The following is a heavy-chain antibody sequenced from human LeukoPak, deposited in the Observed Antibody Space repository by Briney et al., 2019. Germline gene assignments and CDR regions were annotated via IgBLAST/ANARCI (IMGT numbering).Heavy chain of an antibody. D-gene: IGHD1-1*01. CDR2: ISDSGGST. V-gene: IGHV3-23*01. CDR3: AKGRTAVRDTFDV. CDR1: GITLSNYG. Sequence: PGGSLRLSCAVSGITLSNYGMSWVRQAPGKGLEWVAGISDSGGSTNYADSVRGRFTISRDNSKNTLYLQMSSLRAEDTALYYCAKGRTAVRDTFDVWGQGTVVTVSS. J-gene: IGHJ3*01.